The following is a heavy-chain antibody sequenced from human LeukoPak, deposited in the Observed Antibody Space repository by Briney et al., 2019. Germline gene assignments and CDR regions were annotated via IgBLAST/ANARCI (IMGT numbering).Heavy chain of an antibody. V-gene: IGHV3-23*01. D-gene: IGHD2-2*01. CDR3: AKSRAAIGTFDY. J-gene: IGHJ4*02. CDR2: ISGNGGST. Sequence: GGSLRLSCAASGFTFSSYAMSWVRQAPGKGLEWVSAISGNGGSTYCADSVKGRFTISRDNSKNTLYLQMNSLRAEDTAVYYCAKSRAAIGTFDYWGQGTLVTVSS. CDR1: GFTFSSYA.